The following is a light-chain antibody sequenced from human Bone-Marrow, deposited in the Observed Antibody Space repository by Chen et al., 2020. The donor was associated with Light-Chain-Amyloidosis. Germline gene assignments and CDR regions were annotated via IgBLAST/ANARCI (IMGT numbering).Light chain of an antibody. CDR3: QVWGRSSDRPV. CDR2: DDS. J-gene: IGLJ3*02. CDR1: NIGSTS. V-gene: IGLV3-21*02. Sequence: SYVLTQPSLVSVAPGQTATIACGGNNIGSTSVHWYQQTPGQAPLLVVYDDSDRPSGIPERLAGSNSGNTATLTISRVEAGDEADYYCQVWGRSSDRPVFGGGSKLTVL.